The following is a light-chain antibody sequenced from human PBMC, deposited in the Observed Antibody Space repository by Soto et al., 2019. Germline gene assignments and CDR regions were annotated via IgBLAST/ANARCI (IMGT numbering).Light chain of an antibody. J-gene: IGKJ2*01. CDR1: QSVSSY. Sequence: EIVLTQSAASLSLSPGERATLSCRASQSVSSYLAWYQQKPGQAPRLLIYAASTRATGIPARFSGSGSGTDFTLTISSLEPEDSAVYYCQQRSNWYTFGQGTKLEIK. CDR2: AAS. CDR3: QQRSNWYT. V-gene: IGKV3-11*01.